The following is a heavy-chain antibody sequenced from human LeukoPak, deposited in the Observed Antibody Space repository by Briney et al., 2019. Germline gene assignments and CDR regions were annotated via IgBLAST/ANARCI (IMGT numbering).Heavy chain of an antibody. Sequence: ASVKVSCKASGYTFTSYDINWVRQATGQGLEWMGWMNTNSGNTGYAQKFQGRVTIARNTSISTAHMELSSLRSEDTAVYYYARVFYGDYDSETLPSPDYWSQGTLDTVSS. CDR3: ARVFYGDYDSETLPSPDY. CDR2: MNTNSGNT. V-gene: IGHV1-8*02. D-gene: IGHD4-17*01. CDR1: GYTFTSYD. J-gene: IGHJ4*02.